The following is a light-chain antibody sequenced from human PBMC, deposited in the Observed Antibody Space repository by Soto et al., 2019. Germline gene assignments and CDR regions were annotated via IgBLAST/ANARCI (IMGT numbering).Light chain of an antibody. V-gene: IGKV1-5*03. CDR2: KAS. Sequence: DIQMTQSPSTLSASVGDRVTITCRASESIGSYLAWYQQKPGKAPKVLIYKASSLESGVPSRFSGRGSGTEFTLNISSLQPDDFATYYCQHYNSYSYTFGQGTKVEIK. CDR1: ESIGSY. J-gene: IGKJ1*01. CDR3: QHYNSYSYT.